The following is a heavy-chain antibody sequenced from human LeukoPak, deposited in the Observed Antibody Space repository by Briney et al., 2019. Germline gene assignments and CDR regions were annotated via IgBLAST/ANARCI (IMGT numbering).Heavy chain of an antibody. CDR3: ARTLRRVSGWYEIPHWFDP. J-gene: IGHJ5*02. V-gene: IGHV3-7*01. Sequence: GGSLRLSCAASGFTFSSYWMSWVRQAPGKGLEWVANIKQEGSEKYYVDSVKGRFTISRDNAKNSLYLQMNSLRAEDTAVYYCARTLRRVSGWYEIPHWFDPWGQGTLVTVSS. CDR2: IKQEGSEK. CDR1: GFTFSSYW. D-gene: IGHD6-19*01.